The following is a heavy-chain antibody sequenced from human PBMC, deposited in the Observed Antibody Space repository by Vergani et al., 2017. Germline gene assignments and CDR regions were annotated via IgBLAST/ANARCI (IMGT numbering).Heavy chain of an antibody. CDR3: ARDRETWNYGYYFDY. Sequence: EVQLVESGGGLVQPGRSLRLSCAASGFTFSSYWMSWVRQAPGKGLEWVANIKQDGSEKYYVDSVKGRFTISRDNAKNSLYLQMNSLRAEDTAVYYCARDRETWNYGYYFDYWGQGTLVTVSS. V-gene: IGHV3-7*01. J-gene: IGHJ4*02. CDR1: GFTFSSYW. CDR2: IKQDGSEK. D-gene: IGHD1-7*01.